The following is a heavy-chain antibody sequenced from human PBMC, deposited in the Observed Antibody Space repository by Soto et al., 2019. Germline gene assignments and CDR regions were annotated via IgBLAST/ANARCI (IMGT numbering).Heavy chain of an antibody. D-gene: IGHD3-10*01. CDR3: ASSYGSGYRAFDY. V-gene: IGHV1-69*02. J-gene: IGHJ4*02. CDR1: GDTFTFYS. CDR2: INPILSMS. Sequence: QVQLVHSGAEVKKPGSSVRVSCKASGDTFTFYSINWVRQAPGLGLEWMGRINPILSMSNYAQRFQGRVTMNEDKSTSTSYSKLSSLRSEDTAMYYCASSYGSGYRAFDYWGQGALVTVPS.